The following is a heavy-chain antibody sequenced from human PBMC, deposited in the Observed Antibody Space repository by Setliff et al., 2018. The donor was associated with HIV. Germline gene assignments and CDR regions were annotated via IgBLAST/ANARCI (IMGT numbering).Heavy chain of an antibody. CDR2: IYHSEYT. Sequence: SETLSLTCAVSGGSISSDNWWTWVRQAPGKGLEWIGEIYHSEYTNYNPSLKSRVSMSVDKSKNQFSLKLTSVTAADTAVYYCARGHCSGTNCYGADYYGMDVWGQGTTVTVSS. V-gene: IGHV4-4*02. J-gene: IGHJ6*02. CDR3: ARGHCSGTNCYGADYYGMDV. CDR1: GGSISSDNW. D-gene: IGHD2-2*01.